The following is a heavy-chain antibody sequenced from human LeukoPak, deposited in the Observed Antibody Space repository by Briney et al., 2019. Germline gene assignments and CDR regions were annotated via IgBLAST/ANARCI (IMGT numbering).Heavy chain of an antibody. CDR2: ISSRGSPV. CDR3: AGGKYCGGDCYSTWGY. Sequence: GGSLRLSCAASGLTFNTYEMNWVRQAPGKGLEWVSYISSRGSPVSHADSVKGRFTISRDNAKNSLYLQMNSLRAEDTAVYYCAGGKYCGGDCYSTWGYWGQGTLVTVSS. V-gene: IGHV3-48*03. CDR1: GLTFNTYE. D-gene: IGHD2-21*02. J-gene: IGHJ4*02.